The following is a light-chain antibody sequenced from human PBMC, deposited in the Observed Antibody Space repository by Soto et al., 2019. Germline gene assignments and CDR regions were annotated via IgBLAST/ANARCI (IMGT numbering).Light chain of an antibody. J-gene: IGKJ2*01. Sequence: EIVLTQSPGTLSLSPGERATLSCRASQSVSSSYLAWYQQKPGQAPRLLIYGASSRATGIPDRFSGSGSGTDFTLTISRRGTGDFAVYYCQQYGSSPYTFDQGTKLEIK. V-gene: IGKV3-20*01. CDR1: QSVSSSY. CDR2: GAS. CDR3: QQYGSSPYT.